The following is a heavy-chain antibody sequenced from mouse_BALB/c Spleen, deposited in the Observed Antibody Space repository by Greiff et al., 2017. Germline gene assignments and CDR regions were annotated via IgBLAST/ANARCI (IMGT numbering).Heavy chain of an antibody. V-gene: IGHV1-87*01. J-gene: IGHJ3*01. CDR2: IYPGDGDT. CDR1: GYTFTSYW. CDR3: ARGGPYYYGSSYTFAY. Sequence: VQLQQSGAELARPGASVKLSCKASGYTFTSYWMQWVKQRPGQGLEWIGAIYPGDGDTRYTQKFKGKATLTADKSSSTAYMQLSSLASEDSAVYYCARGGPYYYGSSYTFAYWGQGTLVTVSA. D-gene: IGHD1-1*01.